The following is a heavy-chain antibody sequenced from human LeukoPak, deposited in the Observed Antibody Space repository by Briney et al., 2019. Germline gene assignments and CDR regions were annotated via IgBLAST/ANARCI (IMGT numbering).Heavy chain of an antibody. Sequence: GESLKISCQGAGYSFITYWIGWVRQMPGKGLEWMGIIYPGDSDTRYSPSFQGQVTISADRSISTAYLQWSSLKASDTAMYYCARLGACSNNICYSGDYWGQGTLVTVSS. V-gene: IGHV5-51*01. CDR1: GYSFITYW. CDR3: ARLGACSNNICYSGDY. CDR2: IYPGDSDT. D-gene: IGHD2-15*01. J-gene: IGHJ4*02.